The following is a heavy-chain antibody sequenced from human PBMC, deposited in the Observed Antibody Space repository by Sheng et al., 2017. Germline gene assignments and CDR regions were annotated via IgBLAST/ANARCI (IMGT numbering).Heavy chain of an antibody. V-gene: IGHV4-4*07. CDR3: ARELDHYYYYYMDV. CDR1: GGSISSYY. D-gene: IGHD1-1*01. CDR2: SIPVGAP. J-gene: IGHJ6*03. Sequence: QVQLQESGPGLGEAFGDPCPLTCTVSGGSISSYYWSWIRQPAGRDWSGLGVSIPVGAPTTTPLPQSRVTMXVDTSKNQFSLKLSSVTAADTAVYYCARELDHYYYYYMDVWGKGTTVTVSS.